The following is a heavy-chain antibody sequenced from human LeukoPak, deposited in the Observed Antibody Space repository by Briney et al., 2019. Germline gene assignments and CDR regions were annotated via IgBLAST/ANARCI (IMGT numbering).Heavy chain of an antibody. D-gene: IGHD4-11*01. Sequence: ASVKVSCKASGYTFTSYAISWVRQAPGQGLEWMGWISAYNGNTNYAQKFQGGVTMTTDASTSTAYMELRSLRSDDTAVYYCAKLQSGYYGMDVWGQGTTVTASS. J-gene: IGHJ6*02. V-gene: IGHV1-18*01. CDR3: AKLQSGYYGMDV. CDR1: GYTFTSYA. CDR2: ISAYNGNT.